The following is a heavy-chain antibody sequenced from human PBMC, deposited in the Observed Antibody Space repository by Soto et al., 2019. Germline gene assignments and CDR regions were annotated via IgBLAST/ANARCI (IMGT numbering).Heavy chain of an antibody. V-gene: IGHV3-23*01. CDR3: AKVTSYRTPPGYFDY. D-gene: IGHD1-26*01. J-gene: IGHJ4*02. Sequence: GGSLRLSCAASGFTFSSYAMSWVRQAPVKGLEWVSAISSSGGSTYYADSVKGRFTISRDNSKNTLYLQMNSLRAEDTAVYYCAKVTSYRTPPGYFDYWGQGTLVTVSS. CDR2: ISSSGGST. CDR1: GFTFSSYA.